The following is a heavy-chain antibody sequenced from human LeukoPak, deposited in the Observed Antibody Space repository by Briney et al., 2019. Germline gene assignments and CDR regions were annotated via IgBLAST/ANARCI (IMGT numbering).Heavy chain of an antibody. Sequence: RPGGSLRLSCAASGFTFSSYAMSWVRQAPGKGLEWVSSISSSSSYIYYADSVKGRFTISRDNAKNSLYLQMNSLRAEDTAVYYCARAYRYDFWSGYYTPLYMDVWGKGTTVTVSS. J-gene: IGHJ6*03. CDR2: ISSSSSYI. CDR3: ARAYRYDFWSGYYTPLYMDV. CDR1: GFTFSSYA. D-gene: IGHD3-3*01. V-gene: IGHV3-21*01.